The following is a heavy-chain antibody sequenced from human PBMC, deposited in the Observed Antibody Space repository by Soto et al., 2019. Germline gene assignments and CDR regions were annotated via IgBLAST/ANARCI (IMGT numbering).Heavy chain of an antibody. CDR3: ARAAPESDAFDI. D-gene: IGHD6-6*01. CDR1: GYTFTSYD. Sequence: ASVKVSCKASGYTFTSYDINWVRQATGQGLEWMGWMNPNSGNTGYAQRFQGRVTMTRNTSISTAYLGLSSLRSEDRAVYYCARAAPESDAFDIWGQGQWSPS. J-gene: IGHJ3*02. V-gene: IGHV1-8*01. CDR2: MNPNSGNT.